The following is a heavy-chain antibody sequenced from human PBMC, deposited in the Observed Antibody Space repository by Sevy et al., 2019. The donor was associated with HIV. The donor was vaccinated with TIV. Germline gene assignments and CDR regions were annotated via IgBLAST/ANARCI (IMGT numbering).Heavy chain of an antibody. CDR3: ARHRCSGGSCYLQY. D-gene: IGHD2-15*01. CDR2: ICYSGST. J-gene: IGHJ4*02. CDR1: GGSISSSSYY. V-gene: IGHV4-39*01. Sequence: SETLSLTCTVSGGSISSSSYYWGWIRQPPGKGLEWIGSICYSGSTYYNPSLKSRVTISVDTSKNQFSLKLSSVTAADTAVYYCARHRCSGGSCYLQYWGQGTLVTVSS.